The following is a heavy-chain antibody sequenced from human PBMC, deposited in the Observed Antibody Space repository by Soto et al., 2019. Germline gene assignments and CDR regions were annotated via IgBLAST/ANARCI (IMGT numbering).Heavy chain of an antibody. CDR2: ISSNGGST. D-gene: IGHD2-15*01. CDR1: GCTCSSYA. J-gene: IGHJ4*02. Sequence: GGSLRLSCSAFGCTCSSYAMHWVSQAPGKGLEYVSAISSNGGSTYYADSVKGRFTISRDNSKNTLYLQMSSLRAEDTAVYYCVKEVAATHIFDYWGQGTLVTVSS. V-gene: IGHV3-64D*08. CDR3: VKEVAATHIFDY.